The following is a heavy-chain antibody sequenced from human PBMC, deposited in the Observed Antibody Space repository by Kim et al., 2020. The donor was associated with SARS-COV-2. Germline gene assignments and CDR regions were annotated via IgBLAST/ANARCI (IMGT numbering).Heavy chain of an antibody. CDR2: ISYDGSNK. V-gene: IGHV3-30*18. Sequence: GGSLRLSCAASGFTFSSYGMHWVRQAPGKGLEWVAVISYDGSNKYYADSVKGRFTISRDNSKNTLYLQMNSLRAEDTAVYYCAKDGYYYGSGSSFYFDYWGQGTLVTVSS. CDR1: GFTFSSYG. J-gene: IGHJ4*02. D-gene: IGHD3-10*01. CDR3: AKDGYYYGSGSSFYFDY.